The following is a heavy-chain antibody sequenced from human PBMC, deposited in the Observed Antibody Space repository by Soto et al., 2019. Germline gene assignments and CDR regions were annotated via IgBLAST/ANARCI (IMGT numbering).Heavy chain of an antibody. D-gene: IGHD5-12*01. CDR2: IYYSGST. J-gene: IGHJ5*02. Sequence: SETLSLTCTVSGGSISSYYWSWIRQPPGKGLEWIGYIYYSGSTNYNPSLKSRVTISVDTSKNQFSLKLSSVTAADTAVYYCARQRGYGYILMGNNWFDPWGQGTLVTVSS. CDR1: GGSISSYY. CDR3: ARQRGYGYILMGNNWFDP. V-gene: IGHV4-59*08.